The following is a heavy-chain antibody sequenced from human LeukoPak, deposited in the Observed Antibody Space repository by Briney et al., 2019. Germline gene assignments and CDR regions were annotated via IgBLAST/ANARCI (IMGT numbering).Heavy chain of an antibody. J-gene: IGHJ3*02. Sequence: SETLSLTCTVSGGSISSGSYYWSWLRQPAGKGLEWIGRIYTSGSTNYNPSLKSRVTISVDTSKYQFSLKLSSVTAADTAVYYCARGYSSGWYQDAFDIWGQGTMVTVSS. CDR3: ARGYSSGWYQDAFDI. CDR1: GGSISSGSYY. CDR2: IYTSGST. D-gene: IGHD6-19*01. V-gene: IGHV4-61*02.